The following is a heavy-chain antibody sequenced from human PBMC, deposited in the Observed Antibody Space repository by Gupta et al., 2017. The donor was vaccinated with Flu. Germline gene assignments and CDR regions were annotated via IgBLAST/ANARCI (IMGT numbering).Heavy chain of an antibody. J-gene: IGHJ4*02. D-gene: IGHD2-8*01. CDR1: GFTFNNYW. CDR2: IKPDGSDK. V-gene: IGHV3-7*01. Sequence: EVQLVESGGGLVQPGGSLRLSCAASGFTFNNYWMAWVRQAPGKGLQWVVNIKPDGSDKYYLDSVKGRFTVSRDNAKKSLYLQMNSLRVEDTAVYYCARDDGLKSIDYWGQGTLVTVPS. CDR3: ARDDGLKSIDY.